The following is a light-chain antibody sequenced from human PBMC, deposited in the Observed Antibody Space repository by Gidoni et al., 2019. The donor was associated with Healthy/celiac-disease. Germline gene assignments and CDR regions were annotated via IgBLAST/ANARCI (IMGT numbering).Light chain of an antibody. CDR3: SSYTSSSTAV. CDR2: EVN. V-gene: IGLV2-14*01. Sequence: QSALTQPASMSGSPGQSITISCTGTSSDVGGYNYVSWYQQHPSKAPKLMIYEVNNRPSGVSNRFSGSKSGNKASLTISGLQAEDEADYYCSSYTSSSTAVFGGGTKLTVL. J-gene: IGLJ3*02. CDR1: SSDVGGYNY.